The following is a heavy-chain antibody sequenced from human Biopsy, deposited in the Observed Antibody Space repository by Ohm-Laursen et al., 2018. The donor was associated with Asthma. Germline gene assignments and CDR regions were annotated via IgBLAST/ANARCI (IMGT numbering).Heavy chain of an antibody. CDR3: VRGEEVAGTYFKD. D-gene: IGHD6-19*01. Sequence: SETLSLTCAISGGSFTHYFWMWIRQPPGTGLEWIGEINYRGDTNYNPSLESRVSIPVDTSTYHFSLRLNSVTAADTAVYYCVRGEEVAGTYFKDWDQGTLVTVSS. J-gene: IGHJ1*01. V-gene: IGHV4-34*01. CDR1: GGSFTHYF. CDR2: INYRGDT.